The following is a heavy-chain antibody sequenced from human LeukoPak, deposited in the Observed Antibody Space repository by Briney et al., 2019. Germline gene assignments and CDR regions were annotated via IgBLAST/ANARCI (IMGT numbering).Heavy chain of an antibody. D-gene: IGHD6-13*01. CDR1: GYTFTGYY. V-gene: IGHV1-2*02. J-gene: IGHJ5*02. Sequence: ASVKVSCKASGYTFTGYYMHWVRQAPGQGLEWMGWINPNSGGTNYAQKFQGRVTMTRDTSISTAYMELSRLTSDDTAVYYCARVPVLAAAIPGSAEWFDPWGQGTLVTVSS. CDR2: INPNSGGT. CDR3: ARVPVLAAAIPGSAEWFDP.